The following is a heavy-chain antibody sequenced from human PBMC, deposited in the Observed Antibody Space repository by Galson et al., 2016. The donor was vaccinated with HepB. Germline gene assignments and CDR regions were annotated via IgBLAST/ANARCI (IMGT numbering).Heavy chain of an antibody. V-gene: IGHV1-3*01. CDR3: ARDGAGQYYDSLAYDY. Sequence: SVKVSCKASGYTFTSYAMHWVHQAPGQRLEWMGWINAGNGNTKYSQKFQGRVTITRDTSASTAYMELSSLRSEDTAVYYCARDGAGQYYDSLAYDYWGQGTLVTVSS. J-gene: IGHJ4*02. D-gene: IGHD3-22*01. CDR2: INAGNGNT. CDR1: GYTFTSYA.